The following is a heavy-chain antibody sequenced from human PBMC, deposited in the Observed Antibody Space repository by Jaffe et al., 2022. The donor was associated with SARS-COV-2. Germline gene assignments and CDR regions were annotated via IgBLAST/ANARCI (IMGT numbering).Heavy chain of an antibody. Sequence: QVQLQQWGAGLLKPSETLSLTCAVYGGSFSGYYWSWIRQPPGKGLEWIGEINHSGSTNYNPSLKSRVTISVDTSKNQFSLKLSSVTAADTAVYYCARGRYDILIRFGGSPRYYFDYWGQGTLVTVSS. V-gene: IGHV4-34*01. CDR3: ARGRYDILIRFGGSPRYYFDY. J-gene: IGHJ4*02. CDR2: INHSGST. D-gene: IGHD3-9*01. CDR1: GGSFSGYY.